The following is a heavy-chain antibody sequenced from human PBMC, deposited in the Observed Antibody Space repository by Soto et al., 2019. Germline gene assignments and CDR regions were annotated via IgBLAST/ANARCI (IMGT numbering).Heavy chain of an antibody. Sequence: APVKVSCKASGYTFTSHGISWVRQAPGQGLEWMGWISAYNGNTNYAQKLQGRVTMTTDTSTSTAYMELRSLRSDDTAVYYCARGYCSSTSCYADFDYWGQGTLVTVPQ. CDR1: GYTFTSHG. V-gene: IGHV1-18*01. CDR2: ISAYNGNT. CDR3: ARGYCSSTSCYADFDY. J-gene: IGHJ4*02. D-gene: IGHD2-2*01.